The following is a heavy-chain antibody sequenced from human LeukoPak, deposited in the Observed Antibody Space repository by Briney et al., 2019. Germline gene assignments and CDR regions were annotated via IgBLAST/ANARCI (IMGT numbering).Heavy chain of an antibody. D-gene: IGHD7-27*01. CDR3: AKDGGLWVSAHWGDS. CDR2: IDGDGGNT. J-gene: IGHJ4*02. CDR1: GFIFSSFA. V-gene: IGHV3-23*01. Sequence: GGSLRLSCAVSGFIFSSFAMSWVRQAPGKGLEWVSGIDGDGGNTWNADSVKGRFTVSRDDSKNTLYLQMNSLRAEDTAVYYCAKDGGLWVSAHWGDSWGRGTLVTVSS.